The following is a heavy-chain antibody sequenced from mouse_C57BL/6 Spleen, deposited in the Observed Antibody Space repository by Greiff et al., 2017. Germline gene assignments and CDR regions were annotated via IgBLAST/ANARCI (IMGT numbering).Heavy chain of an antibody. J-gene: IGHJ4*01. D-gene: IGHD1-1*01. CDR3: ARSYYYGSSYAMDY. V-gene: IGHV1-52*01. CDR2: IDPSDSET. Sequence: VQLKQPGAELVRPGSSVKLSCKASGYTFTSYWMHWVKQRPIQGLEWIGNIDPSDSETHYNQKFKDKATLTVDKSSSTAYMQLSSLTSEDSAVYDCARSYYYGSSYAMDYWGQGTSVTVSS. CDR1: GYTFTSYW.